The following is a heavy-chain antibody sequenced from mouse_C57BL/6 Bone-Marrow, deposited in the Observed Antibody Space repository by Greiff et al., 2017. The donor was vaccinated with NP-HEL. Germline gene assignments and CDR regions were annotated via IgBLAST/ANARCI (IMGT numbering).Heavy chain of an antibody. CDR3: ARRYPWFAY. Sequence: QVQLQQPGAELVKPGASVKMSCKASGYTFTSYWITWVKQRPGQGLEWIGDIYPGSGSTNYNEKFKSKATLTVDKSSSTAYMQLSSLTSEDSAVYYCARRYPWFAYWGQGTLVTVSA. CDR2: IYPGSGST. J-gene: IGHJ3*01. D-gene: IGHD2-12*01. CDR1: GYTFTSYW. V-gene: IGHV1-55*01.